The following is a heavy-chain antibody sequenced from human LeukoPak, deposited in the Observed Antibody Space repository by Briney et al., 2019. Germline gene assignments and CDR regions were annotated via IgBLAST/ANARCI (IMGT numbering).Heavy chain of an antibody. CDR2: ISGAGVRT. CDR3: AKDTFVELAYFHH. J-gene: IGHJ4*02. D-gene: IGHD1-7*01. V-gene: IGHV3-23*01. Sequence: GGSLRLSCGASEINFSGYSVSWVRQAPGKGLEWVAAISGAGVRTYYADSVRGRFTISRDISNNTLYLRMNNLRTEDTAMYYCAKDTFVELAYFHHWGQGTLVTVSS. CDR1: EINFSGYS.